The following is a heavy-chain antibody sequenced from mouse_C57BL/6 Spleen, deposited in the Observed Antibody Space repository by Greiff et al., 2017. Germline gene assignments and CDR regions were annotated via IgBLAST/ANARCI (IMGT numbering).Heavy chain of an antibody. CDR3: ARQRYDYDEALAY. J-gene: IGHJ3*01. Sequence: DVQLVESGGDLVKPGGSLKLSCAASGFTFSSYGMSWVRQTPDKRLEWVATISSGGSYTYYPDSVKGRFTISRDNAKNTLYLQMSSLKSEDTAMYYCARQRYDYDEALAYWGQGTLVTVSA. D-gene: IGHD2-4*01. CDR2: ISSGGSYT. V-gene: IGHV5-6*01. CDR1: GFTFSSYG.